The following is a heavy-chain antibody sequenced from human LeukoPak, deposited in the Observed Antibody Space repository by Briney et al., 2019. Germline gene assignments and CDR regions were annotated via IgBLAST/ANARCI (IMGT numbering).Heavy chain of an antibody. Sequence: SETLSLTCTVSGGSISSYYWSWIRQPPGKGLEWTGYIYYSGSTNYNPSLKSRVTISVDTSKNQFSLKLSSVTAADTAVYYCARADYYDSSCFDYWGQGTLVTVSS. V-gene: IGHV4-59*01. J-gene: IGHJ4*02. CDR3: ARADYYDSSCFDY. CDR2: IYYSGST. D-gene: IGHD3-22*01. CDR1: GGSISSYY.